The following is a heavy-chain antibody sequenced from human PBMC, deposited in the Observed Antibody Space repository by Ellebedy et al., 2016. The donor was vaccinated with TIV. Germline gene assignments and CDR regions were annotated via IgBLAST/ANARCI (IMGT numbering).Heavy chain of an antibody. CDR3: ATWPPGAFDH. V-gene: IGHV4-59*11. CDR1: GASFSSHY. Sequence: SETLSLTXTVSGASFSSHYWSWIRQPPGKGLEWIGHISSGGTTKYNPSLKSRLAMSVHTSKNQFSLNPTSVTAADTAVYYCATWPPGAFDHWGQGALVTVSS. J-gene: IGHJ4*02. CDR2: ISSGGTT.